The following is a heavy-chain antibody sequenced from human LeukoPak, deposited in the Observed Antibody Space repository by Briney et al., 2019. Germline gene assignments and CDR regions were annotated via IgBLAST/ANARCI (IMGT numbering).Heavy chain of an antibody. CDR3: ARVEDIVVVPASSSGYFDY. J-gene: IGHJ4*02. Sequence: SETLSLTCAVYGGSFSGYYWSWIRQPPGKGLEWIGEMNHSGSTNYNPSLKSRVTISVDTSKNQFSLKLSSVTAADTAVYYCARVEDIVVVPASSSGYFDYWGQGTLVTVSS. D-gene: IGHD2-2*01. CDR2: MNHSGST. V-gene: IGHV4-34*01. CDR1: GGSFSGYY.